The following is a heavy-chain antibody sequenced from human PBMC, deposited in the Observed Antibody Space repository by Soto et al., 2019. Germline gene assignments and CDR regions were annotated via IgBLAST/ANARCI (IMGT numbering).Heavy chain of an antibody. J-gene: IGHJ4*02. CDR3: ARGYYYGSGSYYQDY. Sequence: SETLSLTCTVSGGSISSYYWSWIRQPPGKGLEWIGYIYYSGSTNYNPSLKSRVTISVDTSKNQFSLKLSSVTAADTAVYYCARGYYYGSGSYYQDYWGQGTLVTVSS. V-gene: IGHV4-59*01. CDR2: IYYSGST. CDR1: GGSISSYY. D-gene: IGHD3-10*01.